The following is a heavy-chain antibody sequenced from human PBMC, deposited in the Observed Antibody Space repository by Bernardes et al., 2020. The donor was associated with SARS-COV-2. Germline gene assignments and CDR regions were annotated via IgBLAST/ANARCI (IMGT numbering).Heavy chain of an antibody. Sequence: GSLRLSCAASGFTFSSYAMSWVRQAPGKGLEWVSAISGGGGSTYYADSVKGRFTISRDNSKNTLYLQMNSLRAEDTAVYYCAKDRYYYDSSGYYFFDYWGQGTLVTVSS. J-gene: IGHJ4*02. CDR3: AKDRYYYDSSGYYFFDY. CDR1: GFTFSSYA. CDR2: ISGGGGST. V-gene: IGHV3-23*01. D-gene: IGHD3-22*01.